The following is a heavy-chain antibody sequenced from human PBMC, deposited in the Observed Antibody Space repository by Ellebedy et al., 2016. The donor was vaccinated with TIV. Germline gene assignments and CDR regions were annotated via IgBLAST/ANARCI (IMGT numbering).Heavy chain of an antibody. J-gene: IGHJ4*02. CDR1: GFTFSSYW. D-gene: IGHD6-6*01. Sequence: GESLKISXAASGFTFSSYWLSWVRQAPGKGLEWVANITEDGSEKYSVDSVKGRFTISRDNAKNSLYLQMNSLRAEDTAVYYCARGLYVGSSSSDYWGQGTLVTVSS. V-gene: IGHV3-7*01. CDR2: ITEDGSEK. CDR3: ARGLYVGSSSSDY.